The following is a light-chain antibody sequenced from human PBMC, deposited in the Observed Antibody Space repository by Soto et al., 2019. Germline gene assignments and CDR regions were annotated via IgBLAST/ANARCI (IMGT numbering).Light chain of an antibody. V-gene: IGLV2-14*01. CDR1: SSDIGDYFY. Sequence: QSVLTQPASVSGPPGQSITISCTGTSSDIGDYFYVSWYQQHPGKVPKLIIYEVTNRPSGVTSRFSGSKSENTASLTISGLQAEDEADYYCSSYSATNTLVFGSGTKVTVL. J-gene: IGLJ1*01. CDR3: SSYSATNTLV. CDR2: EVT.